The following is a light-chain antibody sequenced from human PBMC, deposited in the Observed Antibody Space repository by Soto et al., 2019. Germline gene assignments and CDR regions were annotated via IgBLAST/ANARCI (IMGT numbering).Light chain of an antibody. J-gene: IGKJ4*01. Sequence: DIQMTQSPSSLSASVGDRVTITCRASQSISSYLNWYQQKPGEAPKLLIFAASSLQSGVPSRFSGSGSGTDFTLTISSLQPEDFATYYCQQSSRTPFAFGGGTKVEIK. V-gene: IGKV1-39*01. CDR3: QQSSRTPFA. CDR2: AAS. CDR1: QSISSY.